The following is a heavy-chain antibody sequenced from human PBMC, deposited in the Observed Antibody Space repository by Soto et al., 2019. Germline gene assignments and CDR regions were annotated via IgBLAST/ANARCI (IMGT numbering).Heavy chain of an antibody. V-gene: IGHV3-23*01. CDR3: AKGHRHYYYYGMDV. Sequence: EVQLLESGGGLVQPGGSLRLSCAASGFTFSSYAMSWVRQAPGKGLEWVSAISGSGGSTYYADSVKGRFTISRDNSKNALYLQMNSLRAEDTAVYYCAKGHRHYYYYGMDVWGQGTTVTVSS. CDR2: ISGSGGST. CDR1: GFTFSSYA. J-gene: IGHJ6*02.